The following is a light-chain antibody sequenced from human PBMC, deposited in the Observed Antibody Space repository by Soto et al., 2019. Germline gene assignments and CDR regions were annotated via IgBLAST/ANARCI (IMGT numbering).Light chain of an antibody. J-gene: IGKJ4*01. CDR3: QQFSSYPLT. V-gene: IGKV3-20*01. CDR2: GAS. Sequence: EIALNHSPATLSLSPWDRATLSGIASQSVSSSYLAWYQQKPGQAPRLLIYGASSRATGIPDRFSGSGSGTDFTLTISRLEPEDFAVYYCQQFSSYPLTFGGGTKVDIK. CDR1: QSVSSSY.